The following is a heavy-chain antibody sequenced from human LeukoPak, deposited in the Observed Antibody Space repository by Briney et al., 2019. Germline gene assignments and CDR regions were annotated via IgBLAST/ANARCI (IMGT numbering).Heavy chain of an antibody. J-gene: IGHJ5*02. CDR2: ISSDGRNK. CDR3: AKDMELAS. CDR1: GFTFSNYA. V-gene: IGHV3-30*18. Sequence: GGSLRLSCAASGFTFSNYAMHWVRQAPGKGLEWVAVISSDGRNKYSADSVKGRFTISRDNSKNTLYLQINNLRGEDTAEYYCAKDMELASWGQGTLVTVSS. D-gene: IGHD1-26*01.